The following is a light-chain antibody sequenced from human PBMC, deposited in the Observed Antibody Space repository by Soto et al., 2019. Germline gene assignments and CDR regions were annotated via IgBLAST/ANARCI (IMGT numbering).Light chain of an antibody. V-gene: IGLV2-14*01. CDR3: SSYTQFSTLV. J-gene: IGLJ3*02. CDR1: SSDVGGYNY. CDR2: EVS. Sequence: QSALTQPASVSGSPGQSITISCTGTSSDVGGYNYVSWYQQHPGKAPKLVIYEVSNRPSGISNRFSGSKSGNTASLTISGLQAEDEADYYCSSYTQFSTLVFGGGTKVTVL.